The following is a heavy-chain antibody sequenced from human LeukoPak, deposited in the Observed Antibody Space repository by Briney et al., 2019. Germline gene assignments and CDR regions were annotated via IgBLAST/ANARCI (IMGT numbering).Heavy chain of an antibody. CDR2: IYDNGYT. V-gene: IGHV3-53*01. CDR1: GFIVSTNY. Sequence: PGGSLRLSCAASGFIVSTNYMSWVRPAPGKGLEWVSIIYDNGYTFYADSVKGRFTISRDNSKNTLSLQMNSLRVEDTAVYYCVSHSDPLTSFSFDYWGQGALVTVSS. J-gene: IGHJ4*02. CDR3: VSHSDPLTSFSFDY. D-gene: IGHD3-9*01.